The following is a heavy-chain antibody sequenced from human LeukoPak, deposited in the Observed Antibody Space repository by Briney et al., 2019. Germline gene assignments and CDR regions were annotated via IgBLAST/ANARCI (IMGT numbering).Heavy chain of an antibody. CDR1: GFTFSSYA. D-gene: IGHD6-6*01. V-gene: IGHV3-23*01. J-gene: IGHJ4*02. CDR2: ISGSGGST. Sequence: PGGSLRLSCAASGFTFSSYAMSWVRQAPGKGLEWVSAISGSGGSTYYADSVKGRFTISRDNSKNTLYLQMNSLRAEDTAVYYCAKDSPSRASIAAPPPFDYWGQGTLVTVSS. CDR3: AKDSPSRASIAAPPPFDY.